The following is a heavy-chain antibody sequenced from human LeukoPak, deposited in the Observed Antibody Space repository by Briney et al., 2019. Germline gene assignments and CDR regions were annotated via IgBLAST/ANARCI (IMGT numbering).Heavy chain of an antibody. CDR1: GFTFSDYY. V-gene: IGHV3-11*01. Sequence: GGSLRLSCAASGFTFSDYYMSWIRQAPGKGLEWVSYISSSGSTIYYADSVKGRFTISRDNAKNSLYLQMNSLKAEDTAVYYCARQPRYCSGGSCYFDYWGQGTLVTVSS. J-gene: IGHJ4*02. CDR2: ISSSGSTI. CDR3: ARQPRYCSGGSCYFDY. D-gene: IGHD2-15*01.